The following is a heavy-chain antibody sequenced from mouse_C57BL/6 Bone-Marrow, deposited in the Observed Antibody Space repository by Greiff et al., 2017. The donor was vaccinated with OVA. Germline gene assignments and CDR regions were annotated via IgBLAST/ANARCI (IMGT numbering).Heavy chain of an antibody. CDR2: ISDGGSYT. D-gene: IGHD2-4*01. CDR1: GFTFSSYA. CDR3: ARYDYDGDYYAMDY. J-gene: IGHJ4*01. V-gene: IGHV5-4*03. Sequence: DVKLVESGGGLVKPGGSLKLSCAASGFTFSSYAMSWVRQTPEKRLEWVATISDGGSYTYYPDNVKGRFTISRDNAKNNLYLQMSHLKSEDTAMYYCARYDYDGDYYAMDYWGQGTSVTVSS.